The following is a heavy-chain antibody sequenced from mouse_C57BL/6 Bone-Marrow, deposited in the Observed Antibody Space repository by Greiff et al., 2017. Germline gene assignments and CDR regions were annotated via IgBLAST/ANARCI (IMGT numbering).Heavy chain of an antibody. D-gene: IGHD2-4*01. CDR2: IDPEDGDT. J-gene: IGHJ3*01. V-gene: IGHV14-1*01. Sequence: EVQLQQSGAELVRPGASVKLSCTASGFNIKDYYMHWVKQRPEQGLEWIGRIDPEDGDTEYAPKFQGKATITADTSSNTAYLQLSSLTSEDTAVYYCTSYDYVWFAYWGQGTLVTVSA. CDR3: TSYDYVWFAY. CDR1: GFNIKDYY.